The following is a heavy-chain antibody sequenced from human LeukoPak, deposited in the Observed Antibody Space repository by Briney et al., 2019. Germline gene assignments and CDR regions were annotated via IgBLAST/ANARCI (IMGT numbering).Heavy chain of an antibody. CDR3: AKDRERYNWNYENPIDY. Sequence: PGGSLRLSCAASGFTFSSYGMHWVRQAPGKGLEWVAVISYDGSNKYYADSVKGRFTISRDNSKNTLYLQMNSLRAEDTAVYYCAKDRERYNWNYENPIDYWGQGTLVTVSS. D-gene: IGHD1-7*01. CDR2: ISYDGSNK. CDR1: GFTFSSYG. V-gene: IGHV3-30*18. J-gene: IGHJ4*02.